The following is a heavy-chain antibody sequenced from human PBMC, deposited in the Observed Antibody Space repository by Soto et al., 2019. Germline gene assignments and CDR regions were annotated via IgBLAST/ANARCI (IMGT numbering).Heavy chain of an antibody. V-gene: IGHV4-4*09. J-gene: IGHJ4*02. CDR1: GVSISNSY. D-gene: IGHD6-19*01. CDR2: IWNSGTT. CDR3: ARGGGSYTTGWYNDY. Sequence: QVQLQESGPGLVKPSETMSLTCTVSGVSISNSYCSWVRQPPGKKLEWIGHIWNSGTTDYNPSLRRRVTMSVNTAKNQVSLRLSSVTATDTALYYCARGGGSYTTGWYNDYWGQGTLVTVSS.